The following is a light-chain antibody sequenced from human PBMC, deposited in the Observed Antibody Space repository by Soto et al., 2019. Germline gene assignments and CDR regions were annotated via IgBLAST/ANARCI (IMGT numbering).Light chain of an antibody. Sequence: DIQMTQSPFTLSASVGDRVTITCRASQSLSSWLAWYQQKPGKAPKSLIYKASSLESGVPSRFSGSGSGTEFTLTISSLQPDDFATYYCQQYLSYPITFGQGTRLEIK. J-gene: IGKJ5*01. V-gene: IGKV1-5*03. CDR1: QSLSSW. CDR2: KAS. CDR3: QQYLSYPIT.